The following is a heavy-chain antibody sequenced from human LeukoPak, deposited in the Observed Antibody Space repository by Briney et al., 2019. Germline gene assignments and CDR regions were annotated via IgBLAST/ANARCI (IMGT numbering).Heavy chain of an antibody. CDR3: ARSQNYYGSGDY. V-gene: IGHV4-34*01. CDR2: INHGGST. D-gene: IGHD3-10*01. CDR1: GVSFSGYY. Sequence: SETLSLTCAVYGVSFSGYYWSWIRQPPGKGLEWIGEINHGGSTNYNPSLKSRVTISVDTSKNQFSLKLSSVTAADTAVYYCARSQNYYGSGDYWSQGTLVTVSS. J-gene: IGHJ4*02.